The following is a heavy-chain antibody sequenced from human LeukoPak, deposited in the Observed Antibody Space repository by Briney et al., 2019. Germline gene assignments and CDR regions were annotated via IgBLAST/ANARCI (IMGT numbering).Heavy chain of an antibody. V-gene: IGHV3-11*06. CDR3: ARGGLYYYDGSGYYRYFDY. Sequence: PGGSLRLSCAASGFTFSDYYMSWIRQAPGKGLEWVTYISSSGSYTNYPDSVKGRFTISRDNDQNSLYLQMNSLRAEDTAVYYCARGGLYYYDGSGYYRYFDYWGQGTLVTVSS. J-gene: IGHJ4*02. D-gene: IGHD3-22*01. CDR2: ISSSGSYT. CDR1: GFTFSDYY.